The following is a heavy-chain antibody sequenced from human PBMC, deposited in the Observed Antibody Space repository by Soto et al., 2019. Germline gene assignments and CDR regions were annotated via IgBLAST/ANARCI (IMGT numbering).Heavy chain of an antibody. Sequence: ASVKVSCKASGYTFTSYYMHWVRQAPGQGLEWMGIINPSGGSTSYAQKFQGRVTMTRDTSTSTVYMELSSLRSEDTAVYYCARKRRSTVTTGGWFDPWGQGTLVTVSS. CDR1: GYTFTSYY. J-gene: IGHJ5*02. D-gene: IGHD4-17*01. CDR2: INPSGGST. V-gene: IGHV1-46*01. CDR3: ARKRRSTVTTGGWFDP.